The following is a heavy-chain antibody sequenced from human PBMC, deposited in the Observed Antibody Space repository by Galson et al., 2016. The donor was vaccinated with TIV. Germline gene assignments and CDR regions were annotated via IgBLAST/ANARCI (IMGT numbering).Heavy chain of an antibody. CDR3: ARPSSSCRGCSYYYYMTS. J-gene: IGHJ6*03. V-gene: IGHV1-69*13. Sequence: SVKVSCKASGSTFNIYAISWVRQAPGQGLEWMGGILPIFGAATYAQKFQGRVTITADESTNTAYMELSSLKSDDTAMYYCARPSSSCRGCSYYYYMTSGARGPRSPSP. CDR2: ILPIFGAA. D-gene: IGHD6-19*01. CDR1: GSTFNIYA.